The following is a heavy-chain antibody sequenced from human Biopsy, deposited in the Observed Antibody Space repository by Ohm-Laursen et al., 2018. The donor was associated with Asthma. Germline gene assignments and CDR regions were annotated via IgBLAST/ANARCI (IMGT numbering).Heavy chain of an antibody. Sequence: GSSVKVSCKASGGTFRTYAFNWARQAPGQGLEWMGGIIPMYGVPKVAQKFQGRVTITADESTSTAYMEMSSLRSEDTAVYYCARVDAIMISGDFYFYSGFDLWGQGTTVRVSS. D-gene: IGHD3-16*01. J-gene: IGHJ6*02. CDR1: GGTFRTYA. V-gene: IGHV1-69*01. CDR3: ARVDAIMISGDFYFYSGFDL. CDR2: IIPMYGVP.